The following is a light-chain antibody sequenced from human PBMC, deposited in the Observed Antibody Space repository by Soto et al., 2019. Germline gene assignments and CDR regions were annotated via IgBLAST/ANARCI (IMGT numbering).Light chain of an antibody. CDR1: QRVSSGY. CDR3: QQYGSSPYT. V-gene: IGKV3-20*01. Sequence: EIVLTQSPGTLSLSPGERATLSCRASQRVSSGYLAWYQQKPGQAPRLLLYGASNRTTGIPDRFSGSGSGTDFTLTISRLEPEDFAVYSCQQYGSSPYTFGQGTKLEI. J-gene: IGKJ2*01. CDR2: GAS.